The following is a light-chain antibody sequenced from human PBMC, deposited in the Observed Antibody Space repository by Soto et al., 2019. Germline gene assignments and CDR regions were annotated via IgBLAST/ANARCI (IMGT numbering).Light chain of an antibody. J-gene: IGKJ2*01. Sequence: DIQMTQSPSTLSASVGDRVTITCRASQSISSWLDWYQQKPGKAPKVLIYKASSLESGVPSRFSGSGAGTEFTLTISSLQPDDFATYYCQQYNSYSRTFGQGTKLEIK. CDR3: QQYNSYSRT. CDR1: QSISSW. V-gene: IGKV1-5*03. CDR2: KAS.